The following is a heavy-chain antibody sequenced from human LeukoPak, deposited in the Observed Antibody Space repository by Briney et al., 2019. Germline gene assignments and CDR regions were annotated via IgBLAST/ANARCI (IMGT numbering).Heavy chain of an antibody. J-gene: IGHJ4*02. V-gene: IGHV4-34*01. CDR2: INHSGST. CDR3: ARGRYDFWSGYYTPYYYFDY. CDR1: GVSFSGYY. D-gene: IGHD3-3*01. Sequence: SETLSLTCAVYGVSFSGYYWSWIRQPPGKGLEWIGEINHSGSTNYNPSLKSRVTISVDTSKNQFSLKLSSVTAADTAVYYCARGRYDFWSGYYTPYYYFDYWGQGTLVTVSS.